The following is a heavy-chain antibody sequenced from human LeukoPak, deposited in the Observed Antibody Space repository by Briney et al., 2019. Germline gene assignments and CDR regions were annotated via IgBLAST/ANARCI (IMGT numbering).Heavy chain of an antibody. J-gene: IGHJ6*03. V-gene: IGHV4-61*05. D-gene: IGHD3-10*01. CDR1: GGSISSSSYY. Sequence: SETLSLTCTVSGGSISSSSYYWGWIRQPPEKGLEWIGYIQTSGSTNYNPSLKSRVTISVDTSKTQFSLRLNSVTAADTAVYYCARGYYGSGSHCCHMDVWGKGTTITVS. CDR3: ARGYYGSGSHCCHMDV. CDR2: IQTSGST.